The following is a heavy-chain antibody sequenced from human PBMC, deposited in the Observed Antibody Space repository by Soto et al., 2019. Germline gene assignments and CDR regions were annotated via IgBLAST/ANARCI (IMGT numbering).Heavy chain of an antibody. Sequence: PSQTLSLTSDISGDSVSSNSAGWNWIRQTPSRGLEWLGRTYYKSKWYYTYAASVKSRITVSPDTSKNQFSLQLTSVTPEDTAVYYCARGSCEDVSGHYDIDALLKGTTVT. CDR2: TYYKSKWYY. J-gene: IGHJ6*03. D-gene: IGHD3-16*01. CDR1: GDSVSSNSAG. V-gene: IGHV6-1*01. CDR3: ARGSCEDVSGHYDIDA.